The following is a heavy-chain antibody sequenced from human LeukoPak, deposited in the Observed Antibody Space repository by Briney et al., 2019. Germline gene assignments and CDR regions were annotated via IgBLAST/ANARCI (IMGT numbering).Heavy chain of an antibody. J-gene: IGHJ5*02. V-gene: IGHV1-2*02. CDR2: INPNSGGT. CDR3: ARGPKYYDFWSGYRNWFDP. Sequence: GASVKVSCKASGYTFTGYYMHWVRQAPGQGLEWMGWINPNSGGTNYAQKFQGRVTMTRDTSISTAYMELSRLRSDDTAVYYCARGPKYYDFWSGYRNWFDPWVHRTMVSVSS. CDR1: GYTFTGYY. D-gene: IGHD3-3*01.